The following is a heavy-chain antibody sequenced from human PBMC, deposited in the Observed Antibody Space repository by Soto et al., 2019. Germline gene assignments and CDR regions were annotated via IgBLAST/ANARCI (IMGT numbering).Heavy chain of an antibody. Sequence: GASVKVSCKASGGTFSSYAISWVRQAPGQGLEWMGGIIPIFGTANYAQKFQGRVTITADESTSTAYMELSSLRSEDTAVYYCARQGDSHTRRSASMVRGVQRTGLYYYYGMDVWGQGTTVTVSS. D-gene: IGHD3-10*01. J-gene: IGHJ6*02. CDR2: IIPIFGTA. CDR3: ARQGDSHTRRSASMVRGVQRTGLYYYYGMDV. V-gene: IGHV1-69*13. CDR1: GGTFSSYA.